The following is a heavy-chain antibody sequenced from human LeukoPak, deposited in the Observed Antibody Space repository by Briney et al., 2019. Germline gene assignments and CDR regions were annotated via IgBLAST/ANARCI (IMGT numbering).Heavy chain of an antibody. CDR1: GYTFTDYN. Sequence: GASVKISCKASGYTFTDYNLHWVRQAPGEGVEWMGWINPKSGGTKFAQKHQGGVTMTADTSIDTAYLELSNLKSDDTAIYYCARSSSGWPLYFGCWGQGTLVTVSS. J-gene: IGHJ4*02. D-gene: IGHD6-19*01. V-gene: IGHV1-2*02. CDR3: ARSSSGWPLYFGC. CDR2: INPKSGGT.